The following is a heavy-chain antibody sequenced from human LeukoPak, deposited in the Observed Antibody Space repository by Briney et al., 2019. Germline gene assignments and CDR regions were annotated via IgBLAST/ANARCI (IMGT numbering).Heavy chain of an antibody. CDR2: IKQDGSEK. CDR1: GFTFSSYW. V-gene: IGHV3-7*01. J-gene: IGHJ4*02. Sequence: GGSLRLSCAASGFTFSSYWMSWVRQAPGKGLEWVANIKQDGSEKYYVDSVKGRFTISRDNAKNSLYLQMNSLRAEDTAVYYCARDRPQYCSGGSCYAPAPLDYWGQGTLVTVSS. D-gene: IGHD2-15*01. CDR3: ARDRPQYCSGGSCYAPAPLDY.